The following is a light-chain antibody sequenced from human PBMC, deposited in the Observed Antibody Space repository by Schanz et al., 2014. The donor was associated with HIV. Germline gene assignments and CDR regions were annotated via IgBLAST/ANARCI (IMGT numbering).Light chain of an antibody. Sequence: DTQMTQSPSTVSASVGDRVTITCRASQSINPWLAWYQQKPGEAPKLLIYGISNLYSGVPSRFSGSGSGTDFTLTINSLQPDDLATYFCQQYNSYPWTFGQGTKVE. V-gene: IGKV1-5*01. CDR2: GIS. J-gene: IGKJ1*01. CDR1: QSINPW. CDR3: QQYNSYPWT.